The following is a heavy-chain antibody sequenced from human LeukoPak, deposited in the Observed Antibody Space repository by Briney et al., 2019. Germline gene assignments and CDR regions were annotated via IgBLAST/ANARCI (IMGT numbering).Heavy chain of an antibody. CDR1: GFTFTNAW. CDR2: IKSKTDGGTT. Sequence: PGGSLRLSCVASGFTFTNAWMNWVRQAPGKGLEWVGHIKSKTDGGTTDHAAPVKGRFTISRDDSKNTLYLQMNSLRAEDTAVYYCARDFAYDFWSGYYPTGYYYYYGMDVWGQGTTVTVSS. CDR3: ARDFAYDFWSGYYPTGYYYYYGMDV. V-gene: IGHV3-15*07. D-gene: IGHD3-3*01. J-gene: IGHJ6*02.